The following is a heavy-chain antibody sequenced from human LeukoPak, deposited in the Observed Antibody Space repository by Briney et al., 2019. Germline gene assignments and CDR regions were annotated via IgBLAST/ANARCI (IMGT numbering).Heavy chain of an antibody. J-gene: IGHJ4*02. D-gene: IGHD6-6*01. CDR1: GYTFTSYG. Sequence: ASVKVSCKASGYTFTSYGISWVRQAPGQGLEWMGWISAYNGNTNYAQKLQGRVTMTRNTSISTAYMELSSLRSEDTAVYYCTRAARRVYYFDYWGQGTLVTVSS. CDR2: ISAYNGNT. CDR3: TRAARRVYYFDY. V-gene: IGHV1-18*01.